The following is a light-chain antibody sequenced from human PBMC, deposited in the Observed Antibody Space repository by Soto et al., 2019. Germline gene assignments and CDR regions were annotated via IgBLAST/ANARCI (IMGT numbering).Light chain of an antibody. CDR3: HQRQSWPRT. Sequence: EIVLTQYPSTVSSFPCDRVTLSCRASQAVNPRLAWYQHKPGQAPRLLIYLTSNRAAGIPARFSGSGSETDFTLTISDVEPEDFAVYYCHQRQSWPRTFGQGTMVDIK. V-gene: IGKV3-11*01. J-gene: IGKJ1*01. CDR1: QAVNPR. CDR2: LTS.